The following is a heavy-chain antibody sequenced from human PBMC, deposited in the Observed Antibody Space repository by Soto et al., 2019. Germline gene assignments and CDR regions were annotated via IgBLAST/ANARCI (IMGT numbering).Heavy chain of an antibody. D-gene: IGHD4-4*01. CDR2: ISYDGSNK. CDR3: AKNFRRDYSNYHYYYYYMDV. Sequence: GGSLRLSCAASGFTFSSYGMHWVRQAPGKGLEWVAVISYDGSNKYYADSVKGRFTISRDNSKNTLYLQMNSLRAEDTAVYYCAKNFRRDYSNYHYYYYYMDVWGKGTTVTVSS. J-gene: IGHJ6*03. CDR1: GFTFSSYG. V-gene: IGHV3-30*18.